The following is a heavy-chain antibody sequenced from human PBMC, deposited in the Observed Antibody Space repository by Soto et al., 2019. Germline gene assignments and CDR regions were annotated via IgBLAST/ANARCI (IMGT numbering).Heavy chain of an antibody. Sequence: QVQLVQSGAEVKQPGSSVKVSCKTSGGTFSTYAIYWVRQAPGQGLEWMGAIIPLFGTADYAQKFQARVTITADESTSTASMELSSLRPEDTAVYYCARPKGSYSSGYYYFDYWGQGTLVTVSS. V-gene: IGHV1-69*01. D-gene: IGHD6-19*01. CDR2: IIPLFGTA. CDR3: ARPKGSYSSGYYYFDY. CDR1: GGTFSTYA. J-gene: IGHJ4*02.